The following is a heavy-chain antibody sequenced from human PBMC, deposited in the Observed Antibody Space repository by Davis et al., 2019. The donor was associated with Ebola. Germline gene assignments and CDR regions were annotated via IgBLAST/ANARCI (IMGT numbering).Heavy chain of an antibody. Sequence: GGSLRLSCAASGFTFSDYYMSWIRQAPGKGLEWVSYISGGGRTIYYADSVKGRFTISRDNAKNSLYLQMNSLRAEDTAVYYCARGDTVTTFLYYYGMDVWGQGTTVTVSS. V-gene: IGHV3-11*01. D-gene: IGHD4-17*01. J-gene: IGHJ6*02. CDR2: ISGGGRTI. CDR3: ARGDTVTTFLYYYGMDV. CDR1: GFTFSDYY.